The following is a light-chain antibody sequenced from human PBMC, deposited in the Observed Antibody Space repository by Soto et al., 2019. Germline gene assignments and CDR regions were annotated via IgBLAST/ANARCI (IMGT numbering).Light chain of an antibody. CDR2: AAS. Sequence: DIQMTQSPSSLSASVGDGVTINCRASQSISSYLNWYQQKPGKAPKILIYAASSLQSGVPSRFSGSGSGTDFTLTISSLQPEDFATYYCQQSYSTPITLGQGTRLEIK. CDR3: QQSYSTPIT. V-gene: IGKV1-39*01. J-gene: IGKJ5*01. CDR1: QSISSY.